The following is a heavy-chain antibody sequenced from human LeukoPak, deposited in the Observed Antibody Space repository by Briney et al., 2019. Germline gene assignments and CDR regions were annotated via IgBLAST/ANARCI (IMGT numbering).Heavy chain of an antibody. CDR3: ARSAGDPYNWFDP. CDR2: ISSSSSYI. V-gene: IGHV3-21*01. D-gene: IGHD3-16*01. CDR1: GFTFSSYS. J-gene: IGHJ5*02. Sequence: PGGSLRLSCAASGFTFSSYSMNWVRQAPGKGLEWVSSISSSSSYIYYADSAKGRFTISRDNAKNSLYLQMNSLRAEDTAVYYCARSAGDPYNWFDPWGQGTLVTVSS.